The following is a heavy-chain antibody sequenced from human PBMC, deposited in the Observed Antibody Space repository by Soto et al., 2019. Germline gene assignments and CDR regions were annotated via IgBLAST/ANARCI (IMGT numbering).Heavy chain of an antibody. CDR1: GGSISSTSYY. V-gene: IGHV4-39*01. J-gene: IGHJ6*02. CDR2: IFYNENT. D-gene: IGHD2-15*01. Sequence: TSETLSLTCTVSGGSISSTSYYWVWIRQPPGKGLEWIGSIFYNENTYYSPSLQSRITLSVDTSRNQFSLKLTSVTAADTAVYYCARHRRVAGDYYYAMDVWGQGTTVTAP. CDR3: ARHRRVAGDYYYAMDV.